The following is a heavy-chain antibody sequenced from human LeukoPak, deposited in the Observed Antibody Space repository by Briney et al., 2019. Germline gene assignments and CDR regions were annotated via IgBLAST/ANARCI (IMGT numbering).Heavy chain of an antibody. CDR2: INTNTGNP. V-gene: IGHV7-4-1*02. D-gene: IGHD3-3*01. CDR1: GYTFTSYA. CDR3: ARDNPSYYDFWSGYRTQTYYYYYYMDV. Sequence: ASVKVSCKASGYTFTSYAMNWVRQAPGQGLEWMGWINTNTGNPTYAQGFTGRFVFSLDTSVSTAYLQISSLKAEDTAVYYCARDNPSYYDFWSGYRTQTYYYYYYMDVWGKGTTVTVSS. J-gene: IGHJ6*03.